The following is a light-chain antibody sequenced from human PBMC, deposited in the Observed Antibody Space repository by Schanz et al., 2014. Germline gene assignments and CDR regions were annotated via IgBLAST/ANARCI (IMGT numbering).Light chain of an antibody. V-gene: IGKV3-20*01. Sequence: EIVLTQSPATLSLSPGERATLSCRASQSVSSSYLAWYQQKPGQAPRLLIYSAFTRATGIPDRFSGSGSGTDFTLTISSLAPEDFAVYYCQQHGSSPEALYTFGQGTKLEIK. CDR1: QSVSSSY. CDR2: SAF. CDR3: QQHGSSPEALYT. J-gene: IGKJ2*01.